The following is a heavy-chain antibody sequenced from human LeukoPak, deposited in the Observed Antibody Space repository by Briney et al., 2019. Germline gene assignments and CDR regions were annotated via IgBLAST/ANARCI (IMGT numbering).Heavy chain of an antibody. CDR2: ISYDGSNK. CDR3: ARVYRRTSTVVVPAATMTTGDYMDV. V-gene: IGHV3-30-3*01. D-gene: IGHD2-2*01. Sequence: GRSLRLSCAASGFTFSSYAMHWVRQAPGKGLEWVAVISYDGSNKYYADSVKGRFTISRDNSKNTLYLQMNSLRAEDTAVYYCARVYRRTSTVVVPAATMTTGDYMDVWGKGTTVTVSS. CDR1: GFTFSSYA. J-gene: IGHJ6*03.